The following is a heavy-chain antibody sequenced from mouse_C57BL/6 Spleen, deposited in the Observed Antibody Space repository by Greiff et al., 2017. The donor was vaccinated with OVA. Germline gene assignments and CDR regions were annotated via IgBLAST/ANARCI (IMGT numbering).Heavy chain of an antibody. CDR3: ARSYYCGSSWFAG. V-gene: IGHV1-55*01. J-gene: IGHJ3*01. Sequence: VQLQQPGAELVKPGASVKMSCKASGYTFTSYWITWVKQRPGQGLEWIGDIYPGSGSTNYNEKFKSKATLTVDTSSSTAYMQLSSLTSEDAAVDYCARSYYCGSSWFAGWGQGTLVTVAA. CDR2: IYPGSGST. CDR1: GYTFTSYW. D-gene: IGHD1-1*01.